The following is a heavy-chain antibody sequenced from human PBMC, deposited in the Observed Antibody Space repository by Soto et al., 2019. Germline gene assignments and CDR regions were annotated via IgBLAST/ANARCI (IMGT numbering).Heavy chain of an antibody. CDR2: IYYTGRT. CDR1: GASISRDDTY. Sequence: QVQLQESGPGLLQPSQTLSLTCTVSGASISRDDTYWTWIRQPPGKGLEWIGYIYYTGRTYYNPSLKSRVSISVDASKNQFSLRLSSVTAADTAMYYCARGLDKSNDAFHIWGQGTMVTVSS. CDR3: ARGLDKSNDAFHI. J-gene: IGHJ3*02. D-gene: IGHD2-2*03. V-gene: IGHV4-30-4*01.